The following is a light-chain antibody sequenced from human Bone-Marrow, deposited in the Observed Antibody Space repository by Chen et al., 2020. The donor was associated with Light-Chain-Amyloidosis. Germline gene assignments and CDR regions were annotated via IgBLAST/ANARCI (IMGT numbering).Light chain of an antibody. Sequence: SYVLTQPSSVSVAPGQTATIACGGNNIGSTSVHWYQQTPGQAPLLVVYDDSDRPSGIPERLSGSTSGNTATLTGSRVEAADEADYYCQVWDRSSDRPVFGGGTKLTVL. J-gene: IGLJ3*02. CDR1: NIGSTS. CDR3: QVWDRSSDRPV. V-gene: IGLV3-21*02. CDR2: DDS.